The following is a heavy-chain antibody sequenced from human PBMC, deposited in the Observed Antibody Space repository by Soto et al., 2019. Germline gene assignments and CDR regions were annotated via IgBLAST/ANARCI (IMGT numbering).Heavy chain of an antibody. J-gene: IGHJ6*02. V-gene: IGHV1-69*12. CDR1: GGTFSSYA. D-gene: IGHD1-7*01. CDR2: IIPIFGTA. Sequence: QVQLVQSGAEVKKPGSSVKVSRKASGGTFSSYAISWVRQAPGQGLEWMGGIIPIFGTANYAQKFQGRVTITADESTSTAYMELSSLRSEDTAVYYCAGPPELTRIYYYYGMDVWGQGTTVTVSS. CDR3: AGPPELTRIYYYYGMDV.